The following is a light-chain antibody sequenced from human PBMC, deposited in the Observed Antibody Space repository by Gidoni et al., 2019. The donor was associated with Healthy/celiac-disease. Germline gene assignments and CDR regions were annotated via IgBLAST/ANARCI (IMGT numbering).Light chain of an antibody. CDR3: QQFNSYPRTL. J-gene: IGKJ3*01. CDR2: DAS. CDR1: QGISSA. V-gene: IGKV1-13*02. Sequence: AIQLTQSPSSLSASVGDRVTITCRASQGISSALAWYQQKPGKAPKLLIYDASSLESGVPSRFSGSGSGTDFTLTISSLQPEDFATYYCQQFNSYPRTLFGPGTKVDIK.